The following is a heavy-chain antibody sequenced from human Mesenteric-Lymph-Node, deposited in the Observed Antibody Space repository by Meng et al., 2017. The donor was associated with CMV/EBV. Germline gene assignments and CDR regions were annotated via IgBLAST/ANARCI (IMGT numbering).Heavy chain of an antibody. CDR1: GFIFSNYW. CDR3: TRDEAVTRFGP. V-gene: IGHV3-7*01. D-gene: IGHD4-23*01. CDR2: IKEDGSEK. J-gene: IGHJ5*02. Sequence: GESLKISCAASGFIFSNYWMSWVRQAPGKGLEWVAHIKEDGSEKNYADFLKGRFTISRDNAQNLLYLQLNSLRGDDTAAYFCTRDEAVTRFGPWGQGTLVTVSS.